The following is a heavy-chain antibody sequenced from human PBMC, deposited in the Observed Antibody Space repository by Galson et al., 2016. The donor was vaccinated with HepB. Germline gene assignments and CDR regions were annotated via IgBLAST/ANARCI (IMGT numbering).Heavy chain of an antibody. J-gene: IGHJ4*02. Sequence: SLRLSCAVSGFIVSNIYMSWVRQAPGKGLEWVSIFYPGGSTYYGDSVKGRFTISRDNSKNTVYLQMNSLRVEDTAMYYCARGGSGPYSWDYCGQGTLVTVSS. CDR2: FYPGGST. CDR1: GFIVSNIY. V-gene: IGHV3-53*01. D-gene: IGHD2-15*01. CDR3: ARGGSGPYSWDY.